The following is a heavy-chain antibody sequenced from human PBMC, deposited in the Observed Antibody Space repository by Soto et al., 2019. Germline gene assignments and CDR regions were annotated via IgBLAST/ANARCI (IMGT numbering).Heavy chain of an antibody. CDR3: ARGPYYTNYYYYYYYMDV. J-gene: IGHJ6*03. CDR1: RFTFSGYW. CDR2: IQQDGSEK. Sequence: GGSLRLSCTAPRFTFSGYWMSWVRQAPGKGLELVANIQQDGSEKYYVDSVKGRFTISRDNAKNSLYLQMNSLRAEDTAVYYCARGPYYTNYYYYYYYMDVWGKGTTVTVSS. V-gene: IGHV3-7*01. D-gene: IGHD2-8*01.